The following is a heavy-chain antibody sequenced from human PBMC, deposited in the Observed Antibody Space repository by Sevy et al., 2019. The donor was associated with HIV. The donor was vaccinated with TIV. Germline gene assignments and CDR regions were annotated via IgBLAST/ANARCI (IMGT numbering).Heavy chain of an antibody. CDR2: FDPEDGKT. D-gene: IGHD3-22*01. CDR3: ATTKDYYESRGYPFDG. J-gene: IGHJ4*02. CDR1: GYALTKLS. V-gene: IGHV1-24*01. Sequence: ASVKVSCKVSGYALTKLSMHWVRQAPGKGLEWMATFDPEDGKTFYPQKFQGRVTMTEDTSTDTAYMELVSLRSEDTAVYYCATTKDYYESRGYPFDGWGQGTLVTVSS.